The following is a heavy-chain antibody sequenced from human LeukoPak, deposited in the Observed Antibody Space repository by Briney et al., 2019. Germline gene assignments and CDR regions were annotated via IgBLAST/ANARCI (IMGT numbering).Heavy chain of an antibody. CDR2: ISSSSSYI. J-gene: IGHJ4*02. Sequence: GGSLRLSCAASGFTFSSYSMNWVRQAPGKGLEWVSSISSSSSYIYYADSVKGRFTISRDNAKNSLYLQMNSLRAEDTAVYYCARPEYYGSGSYTYYFDYWGQGTLVTVSS. CDR3: ARPEYYGSGSYTYYFDY. D-gene: IGHD3-10*01. CDR1: GFTFSSYS. V-gene: IGHV3-21*01.